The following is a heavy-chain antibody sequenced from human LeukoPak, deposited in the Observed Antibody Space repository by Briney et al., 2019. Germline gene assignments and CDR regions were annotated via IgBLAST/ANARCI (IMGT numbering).Heavy chain of an antibody. D-gene: IGHD3-22*01. V-gene: IGHV4-59*08. CDR3: ARGVSYYDSSGYYNEYFQH. CDR1: GVSISSYY. CDR2: IYYSGST. Sequence: SETLSLTCTVSGVSISSYYWSWIRQPPGKGLEWIGYIYYSGSTNYNPSLKSRVTISVDTSKNQFSLKLSSVTAADTAVYYCARGVSYYDSSGYYNEYFQHWGQGTLVTVSS. J-gene: IGHJ1*01.